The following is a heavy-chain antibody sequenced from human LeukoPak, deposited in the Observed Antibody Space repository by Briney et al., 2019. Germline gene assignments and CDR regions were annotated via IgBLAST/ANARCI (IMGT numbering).Heavy chain of an antibody. J-gene: IGHJ5*02. V-gene: IGHV4-39*01. CDR3: ARLNSPGWFDH. Sequence: SETLFLTCTVPGGSISSSSSYSAWISQPPGTGLEWLGNVYYSVCTYYSPALKIRLTISVDTSKNQFSLKLSSVTAADTAVYYCARLNSPGWFDHWGQGTLVTVSS. CDR2: VYYSVCT. CDR1: GGSISSSSSY.